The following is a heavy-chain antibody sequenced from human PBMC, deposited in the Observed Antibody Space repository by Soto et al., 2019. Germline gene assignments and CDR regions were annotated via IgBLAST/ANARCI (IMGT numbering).Heavy chain of an antibody. CDR1: GGSISSYY. J-gene: IGHJ3*02. CDR2: IYYSGST. CDR3: ARENIVVVVAATAFRAIDI. D-gene: IGHD2-15*01. V-gene: IGHV4-59*01. Sequence: PSETLSLTCTVSGGSISSYYWSWIRQPPGKGLEWIGYIYYSGSTNYNPSLKSRVTISVDTSKNQFSLKLSSVTAADTAVYYCARENIVVVVAATAFRAIDIWGQGTMVTVSS.